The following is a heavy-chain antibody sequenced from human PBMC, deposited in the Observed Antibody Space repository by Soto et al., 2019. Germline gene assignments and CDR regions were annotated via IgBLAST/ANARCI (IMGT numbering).Heavy chain of an antibody. V-gene: IGHV3-53*01. J-gene: IGHJ5*02. CDR2: IYSGGST. D-gene: IGHD6-19*01. CDR1: GFTVSSNY. CDR3: SRVIAVAGTEWFHP. Sequence: EVQLVESGGGLIQPGGSLRLSCAASGFTVSSNYMSWVRQAPGKGLEWVSVIYSGGSTYYADSVKGRFTISRDNSKNTLYLQMNSLRAEDTAVYYCSRVIAVAGTEWFHPWGQGTLVTVSS.